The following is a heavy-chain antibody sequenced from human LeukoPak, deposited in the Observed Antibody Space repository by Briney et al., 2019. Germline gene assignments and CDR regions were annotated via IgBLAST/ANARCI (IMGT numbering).Heavy chain of an antibody. Sequence: GRSLRLSCAASGFTFSFYAMSWVRQAPGKGLEWVSTISGSGSDTSYADSVRGRFTISRDNPKNTLYLQMTNLRDEDTALYFCAKGQGFSSTWYADHWGQGTLVTVSS. CDR2: ISGSGSDT. V-gene: IGHV3-23*01. D-gene: IGHD6-13*01. J-gene: IGHJ5*02. CDR3: AKGQGFSSTWYADH. CDR1: GFTFSFYA.